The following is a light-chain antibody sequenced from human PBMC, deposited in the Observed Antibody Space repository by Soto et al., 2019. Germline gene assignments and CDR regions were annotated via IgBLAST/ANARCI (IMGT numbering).Light chain of an antibody. CDR1: QSVGSNY. V-gene: IGKV3-20*01. Sequence: EIVLTQSPGTLSLSPGERATLSCRASQSVGSNYLAWYQQKLGQAPRLLIYGASSRATGIPDRFSGSGSGTDFTLTISRLEPEDFAVYYCQQFGRSPRTFGQGTKVEIK. CDR3: QQFGRSPRT. CDR2: GAS. J-gene: IGKJ1*01.